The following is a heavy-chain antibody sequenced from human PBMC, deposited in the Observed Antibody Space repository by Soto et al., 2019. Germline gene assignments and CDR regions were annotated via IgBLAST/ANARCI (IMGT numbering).Heavy chain of an antibody. Sequence: SETLSLTCAVYGGSFSGYYWSWIRQPPGKGLEWIGEINHSGSTNYNPSLKSRVTISVDTSKNQFSLKLSSVTAADTAVYYCARGSTPRLRRDMKYDFQHWGQGTLVTVSS. CDR3: ARGSTPRLRRDMKYDFQH. J-gene: IGHJ1*01. V-gene: IGHV4-34*01. D-gene: IGHD4-17*01. CDR2: INHSGST. CDR1: GGSFSGYY.